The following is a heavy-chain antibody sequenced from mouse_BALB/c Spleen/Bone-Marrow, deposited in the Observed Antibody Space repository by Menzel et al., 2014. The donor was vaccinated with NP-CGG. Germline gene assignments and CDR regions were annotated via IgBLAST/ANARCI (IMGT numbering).Heavy chain of an antibody. CDR3: ARSGITTGSYWYFDI. V-gene: IGHV5-17*02. J-gene: IGHJ1*01. D-gene: IGHD1-1*01. CDR2: ISRGSSTI. CDR1: GFTFGGFG. Sequence: EVHLVESGGGLVQPGGSRKLSCAASGFTFGGFGMHWVRQAPEKGLEWVAYISRGSSTIYYADTVKGRFTISRDNPKNTLFLQMTSLRSEDTAMYYCARSGITTGSYWYFDIWGAGTTVTVSS.